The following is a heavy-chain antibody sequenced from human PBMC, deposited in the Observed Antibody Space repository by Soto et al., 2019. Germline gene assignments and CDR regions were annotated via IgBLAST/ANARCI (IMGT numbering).Heavy chain of an antibody. CDR3: AKAAGGLRYAFDI. Sequence: GGSLRLSCAASEFTFSNYAMSWVRQAPGKGLEWVSSISDNGGTTSYADSVKGRFTISRDNAKNSLYLQMNSLRAEDTALYYCAKAAGGLRYAFDIWGQGTMVTVSS. J-gene: IGHJ3*02. V-gene: IGHV3-23*01. D-gene: IGHD4-17*01. CDR2: ISDNGGTT. CDR1: EFTFSNYA.